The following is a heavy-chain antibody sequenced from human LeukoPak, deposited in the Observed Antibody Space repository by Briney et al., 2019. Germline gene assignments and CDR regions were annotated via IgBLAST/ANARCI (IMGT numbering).Heavy chain of an antibody. V-gene: IGHV4-39*01. CDR1: GGSISSSSYY. CDR3: ARRYLHYYDSSGYVDY. D-gene: IGHD3-22*01. CDR2: IYYSGST. J-gene: IGHJ4*02. Sequence: PSETLSLTCTVSGGSISSSSYYWGWIRQPPGKGLEWIGSIYYSGSTYYNPSLKSRVTISVDSSKNEFSLKLSSVTAADTAVYYCARRYLHYYDSSGYVDYWGQGTLVTVSS.